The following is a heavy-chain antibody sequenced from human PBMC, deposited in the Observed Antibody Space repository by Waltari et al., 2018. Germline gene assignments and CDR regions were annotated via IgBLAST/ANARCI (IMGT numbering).Heavy chain of an antibody. D-gene: IGHD1-26*01. CDR1: GFTFSSYA. Sequence: EVQLLESGGGLVQPGGSLRLSCAASGFTFSSYAMSWVRQAPGKGLGWVSAISGSGGSTYYADSVKGRFTISRDNSKNTLYLQMNSLRAEDTAVYYCAKDQEWEPIFDYWGQGTLVTVSS. V-gene: IGHV3-23*01. J-gene: IGHJ4*02. CDR3: AKDQEWEPIFDY. CDR2: ISGSGGST.